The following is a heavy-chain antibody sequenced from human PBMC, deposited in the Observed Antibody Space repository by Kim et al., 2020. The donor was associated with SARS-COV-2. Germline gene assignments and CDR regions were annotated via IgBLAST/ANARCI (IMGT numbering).Heavy chain of an antibody. D-gene: IGHD6-13*01. CDR2: LSSTGGDT. Sequence: GGSLRLSCVASGFTFSNYAMTWVRQTPEKGLDWVSALSSTGGDTFYADSVKGRFTVSSANSRNSLYLQMNSLTAEDPALYYCAKGGSWCDYWGQGTLVTV. J-gene: IGHJ4*02. V-gene: IGHV3-23*01. CDR1: GFTFSNYA. CDR3: AKGGSWCDY.